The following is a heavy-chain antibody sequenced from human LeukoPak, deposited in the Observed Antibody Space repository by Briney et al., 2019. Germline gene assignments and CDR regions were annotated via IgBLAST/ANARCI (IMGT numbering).Heavy chain of an antibody. Sequence: PGGSLRLSCAASGFTFSSYWMHWVRQAPEKGLVWVSRINSDGSSTSYADSVKGRFTISRDNARNTLYLQMNSLRAEDAAVYYCATGSAEYDYDIFDHWGQGTLVTVSS. J-gene: IGHJ5*02. CDR3: ATGSAEYDYDIFDH. CDR1: GFTFSSYW. V-gene: IGHV3-74*01. D-gene: IGHD3-9*01. CDR2: INSDGSST.